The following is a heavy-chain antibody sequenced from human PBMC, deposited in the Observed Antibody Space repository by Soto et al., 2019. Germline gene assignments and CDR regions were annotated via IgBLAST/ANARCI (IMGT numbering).Heavy chain of an antibody. D-gene: IGHD6-25*01. CDR2: INPNSGGT. Sequence: ASVKVSCKASGYTFTGYYMHWVRQAPGQGLEWMGWINPNSGGTNYAQKFQGRVTMTRDTSISTAYMELSSLRYDDTAVYYCVRGGFLSHDHVIIAPATLGFDPWGQGTLVTVSS. CDR3: VRGGFLSHDHVIIAPATLGFDP. J-gene: IGHJ5*02. V-gene: IGHV1-2*02. CDR1: GYTFTGYY.